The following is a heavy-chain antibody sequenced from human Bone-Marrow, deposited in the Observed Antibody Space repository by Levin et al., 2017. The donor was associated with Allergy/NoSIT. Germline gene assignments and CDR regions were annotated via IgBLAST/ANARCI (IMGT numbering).Heavy chain of an antibody. D-gene: IGHD4-17*01. Sequence: PGESLKISCVASGFTFGSYWMHWVRQVPGKGPVWVSRINTDASSISHADSVKGRFTISRDNARNTLYLQMNSLRVEDTALYYCARGASLGGYGDYGPDYWGQGTLVTVSS. V-gene: IGHV3-74*01. J-gene: IGHJ4*02. CDR2: INTDASSI. CDR3: ARGASLGGYGDYGPDY. CDR1: GFTFGSYW.